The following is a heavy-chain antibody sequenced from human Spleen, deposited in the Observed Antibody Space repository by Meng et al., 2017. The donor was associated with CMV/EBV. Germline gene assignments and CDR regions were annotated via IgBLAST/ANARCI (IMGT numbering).Heavy chain of an antibody. CDR3: AKDESALPGYYYGMDV. CDR1: GCTFDDYT. V-gene: IGHV3-43*01. CDR2: ISWDGGST. J-gene: IGHJ6*02. D-gene: IGHD1-14*01. Sequence: GESLKISCAASGCTFDDYTMHWVRQAPGKGLEWVSLISWDGGSTYYADSVKGLFTISRDNSKNSLYLQMNSLRTEDTALYYCAKDESALPGYYYGMDVWGQGTTVTVSS.